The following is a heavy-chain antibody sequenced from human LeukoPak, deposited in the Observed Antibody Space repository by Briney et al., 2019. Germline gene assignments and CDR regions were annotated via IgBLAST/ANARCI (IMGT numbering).Heavy chain of an antibody. D-gene: IGHD3-10*01. CDR3: ARAHYASGSPIDY. V-gene: IGHV4-39*01. CDR2: IYYSGST. Sequence: PSETLSLTCTVSGGSIGSYYWGWIRQPPGKGLEWIGNIYYSGSTYYDPSLKSRVTISVDTSKHQFSLKLRSVTAADTAIYYCARAHYASGSPIDYWGQGTLVTVSS. CDR1: GGSIGSYY. J-gene: IGHJ4*02.